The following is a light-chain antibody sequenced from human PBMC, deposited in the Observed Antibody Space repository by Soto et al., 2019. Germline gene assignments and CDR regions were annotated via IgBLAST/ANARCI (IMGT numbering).Light chain of an antibody. V-gene: IGLV2-14*01. CDR2: EVT. J-gene: IGLJ1*01. CDR3: SSSSSASAFV. CDR1: SSDIGAYNY. Sequence: QSALTQPASVSGSPGQSITISCTGTSSDIGAYNYVSWYQQHPGKAPKLMIYEVTNRPSGISNRFSGSRSGNTASLSISGLHAEDEADYCCSSSSSASAFVFVTGTKLTVL.